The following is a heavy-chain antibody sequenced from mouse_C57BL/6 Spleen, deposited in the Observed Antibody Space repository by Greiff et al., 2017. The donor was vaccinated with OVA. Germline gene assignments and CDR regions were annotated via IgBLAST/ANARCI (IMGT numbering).Heavy chain of an antibody. CDR1: GFTFSDYG. D-gene: IGHD1-1*01. V-gene: IGHV5-17*01. CDR2: ISSGSSTI. J-gene: IGHJ3*01. Sequence: EVNVVESGGGLVKPGGSLKLSCAASGFTFSDYGMHWVRQAPEKGLEWVAYISSGSSTIYYADTVKGRFTISRDNAKNTLFLQMTSLRSEDTAMYYCARGYYGSSPLAYWGQGTLVTVSA. CDR3: ARGYYGSSPLAY.